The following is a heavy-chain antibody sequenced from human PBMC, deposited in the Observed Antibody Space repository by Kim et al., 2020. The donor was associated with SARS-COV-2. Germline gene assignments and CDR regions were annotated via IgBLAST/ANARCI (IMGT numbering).Heavy chain of an antibody. D-gene: IGHD3-10*01. J-gene: IGHJ6*02. CDR3: ARENFYDSGSYDYYYYGLDV. CDR2: LNTGNGNT. CDR1: GYTFTTNA. Sequence: ASVKVSCKASGYTFTTNAMHWVCQAPGQRLEWMGWLNTGNGNTKYSQKFQGRVTITRDTSASTAYMELSSLRSEDTAVYYCARENFYDSGSYDYYYYGLDVWGLGTTVTVAS. V-gene: IGHV1-3*04.